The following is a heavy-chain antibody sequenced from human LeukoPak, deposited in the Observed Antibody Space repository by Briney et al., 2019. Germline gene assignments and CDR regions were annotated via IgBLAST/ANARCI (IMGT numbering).Heavy chain of an antibody. D-gene: IGHD6-13*01. CDR2: IWYDGSNK. CDR1: GFTFSNYA. CDR3: AKGGLAAAGIDH. J-gene: IGHJ4*02. V-gene: IGHV3-33*03. Sequence: RGSLRLSCGASGFTFSNYAMHCVCQAPGKGLDRVAIIWYDGSNKYYADSVRGRFTISRDQSKNIVFLQMNRLRVEDTALYYCAKGGLAAAGIDHWGQGVLVTVSS.